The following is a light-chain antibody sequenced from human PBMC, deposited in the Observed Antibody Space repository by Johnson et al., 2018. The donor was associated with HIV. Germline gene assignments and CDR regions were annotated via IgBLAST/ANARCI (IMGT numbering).Light chain of an antibody. CDR2: ENY. CDR1: SSNIGNNF. J-gene: IGLJ1*01. CDR3: GTWDSSLSAVP. Sequence: QSVLTQPPSVSAAPRQKVTISCSGSSSNIGNNFVSWYQQFPGAAPKLLIFENYKRPSGIPDRFSGSKSGTSATLDITGLQTGDEADYYCGTWDSSLSAVPFGTGTKVTVL. V-gene: IGLV1-51*02.